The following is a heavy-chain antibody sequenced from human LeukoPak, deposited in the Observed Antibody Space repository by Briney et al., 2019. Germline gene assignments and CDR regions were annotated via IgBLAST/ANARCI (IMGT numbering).Heavy chain of an antibody. CDR3: ARLGGIYGSGSYYNAPFDS. V-gene: IGHV4-39*01. CDR2: VVDSGST. J-gene: IGHJ4*02. Sequence: SETLSLTCTVSGGSISSSSYYWGWIRQPPGKGLEWIASVVDSGSTYYNPSLKSRVTISVDTSKNQFSLKLSSVTAADTAVYYCARLGGIYGSGSYYNAPFDSWGQGTLVTVSS. CDR1: GGSISSSSYY. D-gene: IGHD3-10*01.